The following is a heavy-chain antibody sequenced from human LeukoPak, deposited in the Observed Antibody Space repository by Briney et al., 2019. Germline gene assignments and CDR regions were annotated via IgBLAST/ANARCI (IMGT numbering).Heavy chain of an antibody. D-gene: IGHD2-2*01. J-gene: IGHJ6*03. CDR2: IYYSGST. CDR1: GGSISSYY. Sequence: SETLSLTCTVSGGSISSYYWSWIRQPPGKGLGWIGYIYYSGSTNYNPSLKSRVTISADTSKNQFSLKLSSVTAADTAVYYCARVEVVPAAPSIYYYYYMDVWGKGTTVTVSS. V-gene: IGHV4-59*01. CDR3: ARVEVVPAAPSIYYYYYMDV.